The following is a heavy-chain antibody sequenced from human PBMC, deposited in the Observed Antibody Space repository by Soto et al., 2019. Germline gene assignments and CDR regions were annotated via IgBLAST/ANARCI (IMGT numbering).Heavy chain of an antibody. J-gene: IGHJ4*02. CDR2: ISYDGSNK. D-gene: IGHD4-17*01. Sequence: PGGSLRLSCAASGFTFSSCGMHWVRQAPGKGLEWVAVISYDGSNKYYADSVKGRFTISRDNSKNTLYLQMNSLRAEDTAVYYCAKGRLRYGDYEGVYWGQGTLVTVSS. CDR1: GFTFSSCG. CDR3: AKGRLRYGDYEGVY. V-gene: IGHV3-30*18.